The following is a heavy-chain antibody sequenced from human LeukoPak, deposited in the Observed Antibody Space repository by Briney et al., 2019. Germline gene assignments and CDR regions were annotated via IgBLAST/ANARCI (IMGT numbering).Heavy chain of an antibody. CDR3: AREVVGLDC. J-gene: IGHJ4*02. CDR1: GYTFSSYG. CDR2: ISSSGTTI. V-gene: IGHV3-48*01. D-gene: IGHD3/OR15-3a*01. Sequence: PGGSLRLSCAASGYTFSSYGMIWARRVPGRGLEWVSYISSSGTTIKYTDSVRGRFTISRDNAKKSLYLQMDSLRAEDTAIYYCAREVVGLDCWGQGTLVTVSS.